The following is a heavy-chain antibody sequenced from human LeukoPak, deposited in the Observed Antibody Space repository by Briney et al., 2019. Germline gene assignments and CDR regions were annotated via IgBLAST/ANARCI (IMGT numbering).Heavy chain of an antibody. V-gene: IGHV4-39*01. CDR3: ARHAVDFWSGRAHDAFDI. J-gene: IGHJ3*02. D-gene: IGHD3-3*01. Sequence: TLSLTCTVSGGSISSSSYYWGWIRQPPGKGLEWIGSIYYSGSTYYNPSLKSRVTISVDTSKNQFSLKLSSVTAADTAVYYCARHAVDFWSGRAHDAFDIWGQGTMVTVSS. CDR1: GGSISSSSYY. CDR2: IYYSGST.